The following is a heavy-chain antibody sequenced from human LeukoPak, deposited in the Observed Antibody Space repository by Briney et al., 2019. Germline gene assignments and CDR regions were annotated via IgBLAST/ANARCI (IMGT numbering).Heavy chain of an antibody. CDR1: GFTFSSYG. Sequence: PGGSLRLSCAASGFTFSSYGMHWVRQAPGKGLEWVAVIWYDGSNKYYADSVKGRFTISRDNSKNTLYLQMNSLRAEDTAVYYCAREKLELQTLNWFDPWGQGTLVTVSS. J-gene: IGHJ5*02. CDR3: AREKLELQTLNWFDP. CDR2: IWYDGSNK. D-gene: IGHD1-7*01. V-gene: IGHV3-33*01.